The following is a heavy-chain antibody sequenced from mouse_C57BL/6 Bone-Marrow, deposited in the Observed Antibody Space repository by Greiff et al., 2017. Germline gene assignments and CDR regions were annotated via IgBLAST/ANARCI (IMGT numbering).Heavy chain of an antibody. CDR2: IHPRSGNT. V-gene: IGHV1-81*01. Sequence: QVQLQQPGAELARPGASVKLSCKASGYTFTSYGISWVKQRTGQGLEWIGEIHPRSGNTYYNEKFKGKATLTADKFSSTAYMELRSLTSEDSAVYVCARHTAWCAYWGQGTLVTVSA. D-gene: IGHD5-1-1*01. CDR1: GYTFTSYG. CDR3: ARHTAWCAY. J-gene: IGHJ3*01.